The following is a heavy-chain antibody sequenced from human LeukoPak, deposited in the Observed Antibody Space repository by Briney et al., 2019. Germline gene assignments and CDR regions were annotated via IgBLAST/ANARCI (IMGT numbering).Heavy chain of an antibody. D-gene: IGHD1-26*01. CDR3: AKYGSGNYIYYYGMDV. CDR2: ISGSGGST. CDR1: GFTFSSYA. J-gene: IGHJ6*02. Sequence: GGSLRLSCAASGFTFSSYAMSWVRQAPGKGLEWVSAISGSGGSTYYADSVKGRFTISRDNSKNTLYLQMNSLRAEDTAVYYCAKYGSGNYIYYYGMDVWGQGTTVTVSS. V-gene: IGHV3-23*01.